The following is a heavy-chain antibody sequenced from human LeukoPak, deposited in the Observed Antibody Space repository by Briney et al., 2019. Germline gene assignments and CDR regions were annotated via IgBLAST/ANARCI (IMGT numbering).Heavy chain of an antibody. CDR3: ARGGITGTTVPYFQH. CDR1: GFTFSSYW. J-gene: IGHJ1*01. Sequence: GGSLKLSCAASGFTFSSYWMHWVRQAPGKGLVWVSRINNDGSSTSYADSVKGRFTISRDNAKNTLYLQMNRLRAEDTAVYYCARGGITGTTVPYFQHWGQDTLVTV. CDR2: INNDGSST. D-gene: IGHD1-7*01. V-gene: IGHV3-74*01.